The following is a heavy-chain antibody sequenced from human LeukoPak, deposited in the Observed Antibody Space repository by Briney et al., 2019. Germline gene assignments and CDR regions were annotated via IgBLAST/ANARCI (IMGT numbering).Heavy chain of an antibody. CDR1: GFTVSSNY. CDR2: IYSGGST. J-gene: IGHJ4*02. Sequence: GGSLRLSCAASGFTVSSNYMSLVRQAPGKGLEWVSVIYSGGSTYYADSVKGRFTISRDNSKNTLYLQMNSLRAEDTAVYYCARVYSSSWYFDYWGQGTLVTVSS. CDR3: ARVYSSSWYFDY. V-gene: IGHV3-66*01. D-gene: IGHD6-13*01.